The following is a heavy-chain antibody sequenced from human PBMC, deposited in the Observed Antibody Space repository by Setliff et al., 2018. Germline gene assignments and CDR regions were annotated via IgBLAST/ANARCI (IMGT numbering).Heavy chain of an antibody. CDR3: ARLRKSTPHWYFDL. J-gene: IGHJ2*01. V-gene: IGHV4-59*11. Sequence: SSETLSLTCTVSGGSIGPHYWSWIRQAPGKGLEWIGHIFYSDTAKYNPSLESRAAISVDSSKNQFSLKLRSVTAADTAVYYCARLRKSTPHWYFDLWGRGTLVTVS. CDR2: IFYSDTA. CDR1: GGSIGPHY.